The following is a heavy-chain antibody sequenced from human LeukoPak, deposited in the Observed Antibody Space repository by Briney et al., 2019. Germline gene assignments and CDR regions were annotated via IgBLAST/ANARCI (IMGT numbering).Heavy chain of an antibody. CDR1: GFTFSTYA. Sequence: GGSLRLSCAASGFTFSTYAMSWVRQAPGKGLEWVSAISGSGGSTYYADSVKGRFTISRDNSKNTLYLQMNSLRAEDTAVYYCAKFGYCTNGVCYGFDYWGQGTLVTVSS. CDR3: AKFGYCTNGVCYGFDY. CDR2: ISGSGGST. J-gene: IGHJ4*02. V-gene: IGHV3-23*01. D-gene: IGHD2-8*01.